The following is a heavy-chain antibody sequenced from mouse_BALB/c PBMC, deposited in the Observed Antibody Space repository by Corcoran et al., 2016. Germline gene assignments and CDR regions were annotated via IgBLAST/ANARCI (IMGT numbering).Heavy chain of an antibody. Sequence: EVQLQQSGAELVKPGASVKLSCTASGFNIKDTYMHWVKQRPEQGLEWIGRIDPANGNTKYDPKFQGKATIKADTSSNTAYLQLSSLTSEDTAVYYCAREGIYYGNFYWYFDVWGAGTTVTVSS. CDR2: IDPANGNT. V-gene: IGHV14-3*02. CDR3: AREGIYYGNFYWYFDV. J-gene: IGHJ1*01. D-gene: IGHD2-1*01. CDR1: GFNIKDTY.